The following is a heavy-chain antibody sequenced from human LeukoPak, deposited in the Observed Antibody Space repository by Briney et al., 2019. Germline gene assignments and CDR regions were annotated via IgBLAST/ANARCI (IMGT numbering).Heavy chain of an antibody. CDR2: ISGSGGST. V-gene: IGHV3-23*01. CDR1: GFNFSSYA. J-gene: IGHJ4*02. CDR3: AKSPGRGTFHFDY. Sequence: PGGSLRLSCAASGFNFSSYAMSWVRQAPGKGLEWVSAISGSGGSTYYADSVKGRFTISRDNSKNTLYLQMNSLRAEDTAVYYCAKSPGRGTFHFDYWGQGTLVTVSS. D-gene: IGHD1-1*01.